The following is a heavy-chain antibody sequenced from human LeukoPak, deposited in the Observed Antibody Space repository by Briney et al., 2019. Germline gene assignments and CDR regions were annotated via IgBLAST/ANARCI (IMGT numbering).Heavy chain of an antibody. CDR1: GFTSDDYA. CDR3: AKDRGYCSGGSCSHFDY. CDR2: ICWISGSI. Sequence: PGRSLRLSCAASGFTSDDYATQWVRQAPGKGLEWVSGICWISGSIGYADSVKGRFTISRDNAKNSLYLQMNSLRAEDTALYYCAKDRGYCSGGSCSHFDYWGQGTLVTVSS. V-gene: IGHV3-9*02. D-gene: IGHD2-15*01. J-gene: IGHJ4*02.